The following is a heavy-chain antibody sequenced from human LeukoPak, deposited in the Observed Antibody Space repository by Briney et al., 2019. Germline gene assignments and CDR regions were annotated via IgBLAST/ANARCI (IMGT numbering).Heavy chain of an antibody. CDR3: ARDRDTAMVSIGYFDY. V-gene: IGHV6-1*01. D-gene: IGHD5-18*01. CDR1: GDSISSTSTA. J-gene: IGHJ4*02. CDR2: TYYRSKWYN. Sequence: SQTLSLTCAISGDSISSTSTAWHWIRQSPSRGLEWLGRTYYRSKWYNDYAVSVKSRITINPDTSKNQFSLQLNSVTPEDTAVYYCARDRDTAMVSIGYFDYWGQGTLVTVSS.